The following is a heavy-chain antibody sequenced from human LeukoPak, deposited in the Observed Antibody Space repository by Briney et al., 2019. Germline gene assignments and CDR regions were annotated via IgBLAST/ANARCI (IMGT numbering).Heavy chain of an antibody. Sequence: GESLKISCKGSGYSITSYWIGWVRQMPGKGLEWMGIIYPGDSDTRYSPSFQGQVTISADKSISTAYLQWSSLKASDTAMYYCARRGREVVPAALYYFDYWGQGTLVTVSS. CDR2: IYPGDSDT. CDR1: GYSITSYW. D-gene: IGHD2-2*01. CDR3: ARRGREVVPAALYYFDY. J-gene: IGHJ4*02. V-gene: IGHV5-51*01.